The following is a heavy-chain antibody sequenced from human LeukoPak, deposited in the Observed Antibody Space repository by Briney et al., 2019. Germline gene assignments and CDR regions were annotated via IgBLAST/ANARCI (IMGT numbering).Heavy chain of an antibody. D-gene: IGHD2-2*01. Sequence: GGSLRLSCAASGFTFSSYSMNWVRQAPGKGLEWVAVIWSDGSNTYYAGSVKGRFTISRDNSKNTLYLQMNSLRAEDTAVYYCARALYRSSSTSCSHNWFDPWGQGTLVTVSS. CDR1: GFTFSSYS. CDR3: ARALYRSSSTSCSHNWFDP. CDR2: IWSDGSNT. J-gene: IGHJ5*02. V-gene: IGHV3-33*08.